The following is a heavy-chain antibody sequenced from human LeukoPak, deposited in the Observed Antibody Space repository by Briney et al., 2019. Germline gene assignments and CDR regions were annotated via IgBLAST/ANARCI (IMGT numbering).Heavy chain of an antibody. J-gene: IGHJ3*02. CDR2: ISAYNGNT. D-gene: IGHD2-2*02. CDR3: ARGGRIVVVPAAIGAFDI. CDR1: GYTFTSYD. V-gene: IGHV1-18*04. Sequence: ASVKVSCKASGYTFTSYDISWVRQAPGQGLEWMGWISAYNGNTNYAQKLQGRVTMTTDTSTSTAYMELRSLRSDDTAVYYCARGGRIVVVPAAIGAFDIWGQGTMVTVSS.